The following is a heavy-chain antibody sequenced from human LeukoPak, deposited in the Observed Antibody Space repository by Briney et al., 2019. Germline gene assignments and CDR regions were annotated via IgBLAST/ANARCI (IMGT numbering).Heavy chain of an antibody. Sequence: SVKVSCKASGFTFTSSAVQWVRQARGQRLEWIGWIVVGSGNTNYAQKFQERVTITRDMSTGTAYMELSSLRSEDTAVYYCAADAFYLNFDYWGQGTLVTVSS. CDR2: IVVGSGNT. D-gene: IGHD2/OR15-2a*01. CDR3: AADAFYLNFDY. CDR1: GFTFTSSA. V-gene: IGHV1-58*01. J-gene: IGHJ4*02.